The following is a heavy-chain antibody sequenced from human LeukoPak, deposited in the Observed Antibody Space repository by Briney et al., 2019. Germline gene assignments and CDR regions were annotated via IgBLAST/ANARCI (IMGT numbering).Heavy chain of an antibody. CDR2: IKQDGSEK. V-gene: IGHV3-7*01. CDR1: GFTFSSYS. D-gene: IGHD5-18*01. J-gene: IGHJ4*02. CDR3: ARQGYSYALYYFDY. Sequence: GGSLRLSCAASGFTFSSYSMNWVRQAPGKGLEWVANIKQDGSEKYYVDSVKGRFTISRDNAKNSLYLQMNSLRAEDTAVYYCARQGYSYALYYFDYWGQGTLVTVSS.